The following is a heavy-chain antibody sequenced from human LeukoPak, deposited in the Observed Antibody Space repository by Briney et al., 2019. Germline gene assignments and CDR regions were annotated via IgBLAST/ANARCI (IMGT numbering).Heavy chain of an antibody. J-gene: IGHJ1*01. CDR2: INNDGDST. D-gene: IGHD2-15*01. V-gene: IGHV3-23*01. CDR3: AQQVGYCSSGNCYFTH. CDR1: GFSFKSYA. Sequence: GGSLRLSCAASGFSFKSYAMSWVRQAPGKGLEWVSAINNDGDSTYSADSVKGRFTVSRDNSKNTLYLQMNSLRAEDAAVYYCAQQVGYCSSGNCYFTHWGQGTLVTVSS.